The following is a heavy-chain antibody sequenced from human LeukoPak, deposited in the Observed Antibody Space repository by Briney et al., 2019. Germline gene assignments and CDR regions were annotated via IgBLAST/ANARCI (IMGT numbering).Heavy chain of an antibody. J-gene: IGHJ4*02. CDR3: ARLPYYYFDR. CDR2: ISGSGDVI. V-gene: IGHV3-11*01. CDR1: GFTFSDY. Sequence: GGSLRLSCAGSGFTFSDYISWIRQSPGRGLEWVAYISGSGDVIYYADSVKGRFTISRDNAKNLMYLQMDSLRAEDTAVYSCARLPYYYFDRWGQGTLVTVSS. D-gene: IGHD2-21*01.